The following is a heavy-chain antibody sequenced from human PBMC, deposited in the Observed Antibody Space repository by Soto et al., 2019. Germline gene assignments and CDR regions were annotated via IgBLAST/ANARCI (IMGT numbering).Heavy chain of an antibody. D-gene: IGHD3-10*01. CDR2: ISYDGSNK. Sequence: QVQLVESGGGVVQPGRSLRLSCAASGFTFSSYAMHWVRQSPGKGLEWVAVISYDGSNKYYADSVKGRFTISRDNSKNTLYLQMNSLRAEDTAVYYCARGPFMVRGVIITAVDYWGQGTLVNVSS. V-gene: IGHV3-30-3*01. CDR3: ARGPFMVRGVIITAVDY. CDR1: GFTFSSYA. J-gene: IGHJ4*02.